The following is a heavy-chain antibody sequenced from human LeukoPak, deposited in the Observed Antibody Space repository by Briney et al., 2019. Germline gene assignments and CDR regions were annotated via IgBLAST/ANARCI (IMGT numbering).Heavy chain of an antibody. D-gene: IGHD6-13*01. CDR3: ARDPIGSRWPYYFDY. J-gene: IGHJ4*02. CDR2: INAGNGNT. Sequence: ASVTVSCKASGYTFTTYAMHWVRQAPGQRLEWMGWINAGNGNTKYSQKFQARVTITRDTSASTAYMELSSLRSEDTAVYYCARDPIGSRWPYYFDYWGQGTLVTVSS. V-gene: IGHV1-3*01. CDR1: GYTFTTYA.